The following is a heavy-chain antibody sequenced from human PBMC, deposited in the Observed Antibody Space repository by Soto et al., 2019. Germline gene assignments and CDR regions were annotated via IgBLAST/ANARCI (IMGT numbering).Heavy chain of an antibody. CDR3: AILRGYDSSGYGHPDAFDI. D-gene: IGHD3-22*01. CDR1: GFTFSSYS. V-gene: IGHV3-23*01. CDR2: ISGSGGST. J-gene: IGHJ3*02. Sequence: PGGSLRLSCAASGFTFSSYSMSWVRQAPGEGLEWVSAISGSGGSTYYADSVKGRFTISRDNSKSTLYLQMNSLRAEDTAVYYCAILRGYDSSGYGHPDAFDIWGQGTMVTVSS.